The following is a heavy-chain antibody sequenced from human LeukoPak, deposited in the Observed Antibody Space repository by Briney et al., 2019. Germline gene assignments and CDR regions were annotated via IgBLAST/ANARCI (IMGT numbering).Heavy chain of an antibody. V-gene: IGHV3-23*01. CDR1: GFTFSSYA. D-gene: IGHD2-2*01. CDR2: ISGSGGST. J-gene: IGHJ4*02. Sequence: GGSLGLSCAASGFTFSSYAMSWVRQAPGKGLEWVSAISGSGGSTYYADSVKGRFTISRDNSKNTLYLQMNSLKTEDTAVYYCTIGSAISLYWGQGTLVTVSS. CDR3: TIGSAISLY.